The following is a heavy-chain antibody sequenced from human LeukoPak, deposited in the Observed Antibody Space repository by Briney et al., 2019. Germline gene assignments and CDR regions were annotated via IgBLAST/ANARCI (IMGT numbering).Heavy chain of an antibody. Sequence: GESLKISCKASGYSFTSYLIGGVRQMPGKGLEWMGIIDPSDSETRYTPSFQGQVTISVDKSPTTAYLQWNSLKASDTAMYYCARQTAMSRSVDYWGQGTLVTVSS. CDR2: IDPSDSET. D-gene: IGHD5-18*01. CDR3: ARQTAMSRSVDY. CDR1: GYSFTSYL. J-gene: IGHJ4*02. V-gene: IGHV5-51*01.